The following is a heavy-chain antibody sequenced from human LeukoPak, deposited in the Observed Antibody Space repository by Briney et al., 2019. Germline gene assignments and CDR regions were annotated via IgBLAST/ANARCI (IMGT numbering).Heavy chain of an antibody. V-gene: IGHV1-2*02. CDR1: GFTFTAYY. J-gene: IGHJ5*02. Sequence: ASVKVSRKASGFTFTAYYLHWVRQAPGQWLEWMGLIKPNTGDTKYAQNFQGRVSMTRDTSITTAYMELSGLRSDDTAVYYCVRDRPHNWFDPWGQGTLVTVSS. CDR2: IKPNTGDT. CDR3: VRDRPHNWFDP.